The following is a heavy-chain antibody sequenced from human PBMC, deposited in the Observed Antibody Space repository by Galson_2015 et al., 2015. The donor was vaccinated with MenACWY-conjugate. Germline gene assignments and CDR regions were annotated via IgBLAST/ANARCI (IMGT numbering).Heavy chain of an antibody. CDR2: ISPGDSNT. CDR3: ARHPPGGRGLDV. J-gene: IGHJ6*02. Sequence: QSGAEVKKSVESLKISCPGSGCIFTTYWIACVRQMPGRGLEWVGLISPGDSNTRYSPSFQGQVTISADKSISTAYLQWSSLKASDTAMYYCARHPPGGRGLDVWGQGTTVTVSS. V-gene: IGHV5-51*01. CDR1: GCIFTTYW. D-gene: IGHD1-26*01.